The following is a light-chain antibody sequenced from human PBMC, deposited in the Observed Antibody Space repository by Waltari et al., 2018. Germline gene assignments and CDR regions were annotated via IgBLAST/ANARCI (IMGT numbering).Light chain of an antibody. CDR2: AVS. J-gene: IGKJ1*01. Sequence: DIQMTQSPSSLSVSVGDGVTITCRASQNINIYLNWYHQKPEKAPKLLINAVSSLQGGVPTRFSGSGSGTEFTLTIRGLQPEDFGTYYCQQTHSTPPTFGQGTKVEIK. CDR1: QNINIY. CDR3: QQTHSTPPT. V-gene: IGKV1-39*01.